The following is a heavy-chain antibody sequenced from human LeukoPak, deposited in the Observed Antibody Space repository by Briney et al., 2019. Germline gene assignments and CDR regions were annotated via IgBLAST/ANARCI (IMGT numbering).Heavy chain of an antibody. V-gene: IGHV4-59*08. CDR3: AGNGGGWSFDY. Sequence: PSETLSLTCTVSGGSLSTYYWSWIRQPPGKRLEWIGYNSGSTNYNPSLKSRVTISGDTSKNHFSLKLTSVTAADTAVYYCAGNGGGWSFDYWGQGTLVTVSS. CDR2: NSGST. J-gene: IGHJ4*02. CDR1: GGSLSTYY. D-gene: IGHD6-19*01.